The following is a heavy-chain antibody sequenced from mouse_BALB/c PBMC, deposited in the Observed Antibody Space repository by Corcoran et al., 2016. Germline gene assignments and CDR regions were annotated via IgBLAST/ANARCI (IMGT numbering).Heavy chain of an antibody. Sequence: EVQLQQSGPVLVKPGASMTISCTASGYSFTGYTMNWVKQSHGKNLEWIGLINPYNGGTSYNQKFKGKATLTVNKSSSTAYMELLSLTSEDSAVYYCAREGSSLAWFAYWGQGTLVTVSA. J-gene: IGHJ3*01. CDR3: AREGSSLAWFAY. CDR2: INPYNGGT. V-gene: IGHV1-26*01. CDR1: GYSFTGYT. D-gene: IGHD1-1*01.